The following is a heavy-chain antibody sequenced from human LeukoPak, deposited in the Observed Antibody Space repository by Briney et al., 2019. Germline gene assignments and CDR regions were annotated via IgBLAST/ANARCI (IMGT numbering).Heavy chain of an antibody. D-gene: IGHD1-1*01. Sequence: GSLRLSCAASGFTFSSYGMHWVRQAPGKGLEWIGEINHSGSTNYNPSLKSRVTISVDTSKNQFSLKLSSVTAADTAVYYCAGGYNWNEAGVSWGQGTLVTVSS. CDR3: AGGYNWNEAGVS. V-gene: IGHV4-34*08. CDR1: GFTFSSYG. CDR2: INHSGST. J-gene: IGHJ4*02.